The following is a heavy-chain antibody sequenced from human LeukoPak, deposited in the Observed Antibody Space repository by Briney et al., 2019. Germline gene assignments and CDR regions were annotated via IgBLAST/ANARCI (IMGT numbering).Heavy chain of an antibody. J-gene: IGHJ5*02. CDR2: ISSSSSYI. D-gene: IGHD6-13*01. V-gene: IGHV3-21*01. CDR1: GFTFSSYS. CDR3: ARGSGSSSYNWFDP. Sequence: PGGSLRLSCAASGFTFSSYSMNWVRQAPGKGLEWVPSISSSSSYIYYADSVKGRFTISRDNAKNSLYLQMNSLRAEDTAVYYCARGSGSSSYNWFDPWGQGTLVTVSS.